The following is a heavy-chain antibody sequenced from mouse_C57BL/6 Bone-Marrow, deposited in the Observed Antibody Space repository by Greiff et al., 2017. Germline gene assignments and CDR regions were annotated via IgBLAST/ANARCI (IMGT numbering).Heavy chain of an antibody. Sequence: QVHVKQPGAELVKPGASVKLSCKASGYTFTSYWMQWVKQRPGQGLEWIGEIDPSDSYTNYNQKFKGKATLTVDTSSSTAYMQLSSLTSEDSAVYYCARRGGSSSYWGQGTSVTVSS. CDR3: ARRGGSSSY. CDR1: GYTFTSYW. CDR2: IDPSDSYT. D-gene: IGHD1-1*01. J-gene: IGHJ4*01. V-gene: IGHV1-50*01.